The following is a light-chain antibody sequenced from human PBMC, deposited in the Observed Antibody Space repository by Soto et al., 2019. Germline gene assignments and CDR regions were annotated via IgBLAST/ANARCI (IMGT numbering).Light chain of an antibody. CDR2: GNN. Sequence: QSALTQPPSVSGAPGQRVTISCSGTSSNIGAGYDVHWYHQLPGTAPKLLIFGNNNRPSGVPARFSASRSGTSASLAITGLQAEDEADYYCQSFDTNLRCSVFGGGTKLTVL. CDR1: SSNIGAGYD. CDR3: QSFDTNLRCSV. J-gene: IGLJ3*02. V-gene: IGLV1-40*01.